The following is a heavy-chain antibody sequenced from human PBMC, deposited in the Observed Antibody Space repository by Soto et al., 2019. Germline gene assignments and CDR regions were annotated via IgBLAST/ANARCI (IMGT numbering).Heavy chain of an antibody. CDR2: IFPRDSDT. Sequence: PGESLKISCKGSGYNYDTYWIAWVRQMPGKGLEWMGIIFPRDSDTRYRPSFQGQVTISADRSTTTAYLQWYSLKASDTAMYYCARSYYGSSGYYYDMDYWGQGTLVTVSS. CDR3: ARSYYGSSGYYYDMDY. D-gene: IGHD3-22*01. J-gene: IGHJ4*02. CDR1: GYNYDTYW. V-gene: IGHV5-51*01.